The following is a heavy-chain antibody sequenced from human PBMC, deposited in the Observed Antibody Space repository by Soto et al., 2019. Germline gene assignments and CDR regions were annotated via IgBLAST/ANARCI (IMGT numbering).Heavy chain of an antibody. CDR2: SYWDDDK. J-gene: IGHJ2*01. V-gene: IGHV2-5*02. CDR3: APMQSWALCCSGGSCCRVCYFDL. CDR1: GLSLSTSGVG. D-gene: IGHD2-15*01. Sequence: QITLKETGPTLVKPTHHLTLTCTFPGLSLSTSGVGVGWIRQPPGKALEWLALSYWDDDKRYSPSLKNSLTITKGTTITEVVLTMTNMDPVGTATYYSAPMQSWALCCSGGSCCRVCYFDLWGRGTLVTVSS.